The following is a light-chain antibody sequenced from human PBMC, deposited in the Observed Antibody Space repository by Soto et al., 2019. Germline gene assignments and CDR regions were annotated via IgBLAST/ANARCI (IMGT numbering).Light chain of an antibody. J-gene: IGKJ5*01. CDR2: GTS. CDR1: QSVRNNY. CDR3: QQYGSSPT. Sequence: DIVLTQSPGTLSLSPGERAALACRASQSVRNNYVAWYQQRPGQAPRLLISGTSRRATGVPDRFSGSGSGTDFTLTSTRLEPEDFAVYFCQQYGSSPTFGQGTRLDFK. V-gene: IGKV3-20*01.